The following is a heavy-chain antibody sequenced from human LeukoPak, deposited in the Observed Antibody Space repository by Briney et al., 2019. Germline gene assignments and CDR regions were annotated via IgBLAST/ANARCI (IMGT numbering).Heavy chain of an antibody. CDR3: ARGLHPYGSGRTLDY. D-gene: IGHD3-10*01. V-gene: IGHV1-2*02. J-gene: IGHJ4*02. CDR2: INPNSGGT. Sequence: ASVKVSCKASGYTFTSYAMNWVRQAPGQGLEWMGWINPNSGGTNYAQKFQGRVTMTRDTSISTAYMELSRLRSDDTAVYYCARGLHPYGSGRTLDYWGQGTLVTVSS. CDR1: GYTFTSYA.